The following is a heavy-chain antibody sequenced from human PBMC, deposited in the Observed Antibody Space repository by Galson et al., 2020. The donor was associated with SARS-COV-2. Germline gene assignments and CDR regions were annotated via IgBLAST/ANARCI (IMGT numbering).Heavy chain of an antibody. CDR3: ARVYDIVVVPAAKGYNWFDP. CDR2: IYPGDSDT. Sequence: GESLKISCKGSGYSFTSYWIGWVRQTPGKGLEWMGIIYPGDSDTRYSPSFQGQVTISADKSISTAYLQWSSLKASDTAMYYCARVYDIVVVPAAKGYNWFDPWGQGTLVTVSS. J-gene: IGHJ5*02. D-gene: IGHD2-2*01. V-gene: IGHV5-51*01. CDR1: GYSFTSYW.